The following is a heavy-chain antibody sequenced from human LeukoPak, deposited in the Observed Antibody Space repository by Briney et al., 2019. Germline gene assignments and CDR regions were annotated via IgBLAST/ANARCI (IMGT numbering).Heavy chain of an antibody. CDR2: INPNSGGT. J-gene: IGHJ4*02. D-gene: IGHD5-12*01. CDR1: GYTFTSYD. Sequence: ASVKVSCKASGYTFTSYDINWVRQATGQGLEWMGWINPNSGGTNYAQKFQGRVTMTRDTSISTAYMELSRLRSDDTAVYYCASVATMQLDYWGQGTLVTVSS. V-gene: IGHV1-2*02. CDR3: ASVATMQLDY.